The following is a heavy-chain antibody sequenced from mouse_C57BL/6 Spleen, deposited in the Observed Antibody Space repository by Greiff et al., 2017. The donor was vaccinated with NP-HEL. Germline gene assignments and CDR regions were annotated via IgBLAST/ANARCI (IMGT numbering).Heavy chain of an antibody. D-gene: IGHD1-1*02. CDR2: INPNNGGT. J-gene: IGHJ4*01. CDR1: GYTFTDYY. CDR3: ARGWSDYAMDY. Sequence: VQLQQSGPELVKPGASVKISCKASGYTFTDYYMNWVKQSHGKSLEWIGDINPNNGGTSYNQKFKGKATLTVDKSSSTAYMELRSLTSEDSAVYYCARGWSDYAMDYWGQGTSVTVSS. V-gene: IGHV1-26*01.